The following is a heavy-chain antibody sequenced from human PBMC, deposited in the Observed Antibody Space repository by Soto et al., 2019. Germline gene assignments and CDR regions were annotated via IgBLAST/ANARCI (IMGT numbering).Heavy chain of an antibody. Sequence: SETLSLTCTVSGGSISSSSYYWGWIRQPPGKGLECIGSIYYSGSTYYNPSLKSRVTISVDTSKNQFSLKLSSVTAADTAVYYCARQPLRGGYSSGWFYYYYGMDVWGQGTTVTVSS. CDR1: GGSISSSSYY. J-gene: IGHJ6*02. CDR2: IYYSGST. CDR3: ARQPLRGGYSSGWFYYYYGMDV. D-gene: IGHD6-19*01. V-gene: IGHV4-39*01.